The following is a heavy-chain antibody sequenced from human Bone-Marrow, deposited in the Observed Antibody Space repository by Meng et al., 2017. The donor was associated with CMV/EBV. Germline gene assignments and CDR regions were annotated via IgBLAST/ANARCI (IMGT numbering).Heavy chain of an antibody. Sequence: GESLKISCAASGFTFSNAWMSWVRQAPGKGLEWVGRIKSKTDGGTTDYAAPVKGRFTISRDDSKNTLYLQMNSLRAEDTAVYYCARAYSYDIWGQGTMVTVSS. D-gene: IGHD5-18*01. CDR1: GFTFSNAW. CDR3: ARAYSYDI. J-gene: IGHJ3*02. V-gene: IGHV3-15*01. CDR2: IKSKTDGGTT.